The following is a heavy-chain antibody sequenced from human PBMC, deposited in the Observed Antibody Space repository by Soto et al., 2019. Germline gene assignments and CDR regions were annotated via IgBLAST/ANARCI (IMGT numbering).Heavy chain of an antibody. Sequence: PGGSLRLSCAASGFTFSSYEMNWVRQAPGKGLEWVSYISSSGSTIYYADSVKGRFTISRDNAKNSLYLQMNSLRAEDTAVYYCARASLLKRPYYYDSSGYTDYWGQGTLVTVSS. CDR2: ISSSGSTI. CDR3: ARASLLKRPYYYDSSGYTDY. CDR1: GFTFSSYE. D-gene: IGHD3-22*01. V-gene: IGHV3-48*03. J-gene: IGHJ4*02.